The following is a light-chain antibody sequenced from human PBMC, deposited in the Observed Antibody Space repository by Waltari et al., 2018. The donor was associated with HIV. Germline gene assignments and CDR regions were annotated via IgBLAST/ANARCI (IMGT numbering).Light chain of an antibody. V-gene: IGKV4-1*01. CDR3: QQYYNSPLT. CDR1: QSVLHSSNNKNY. CDR2: WAS. J-gene: IGKJ1*01. Sequence: DIVMTQSPDYLAVSLGARATINCKSSQSVLHSSNNKNYLAWYQQKPGQPPNLLIYWASTRESGVPDRFSGSGSGTDFTLTISSLQAEDVAVYYCQQYYNSPLTFGQGTKVEIK.